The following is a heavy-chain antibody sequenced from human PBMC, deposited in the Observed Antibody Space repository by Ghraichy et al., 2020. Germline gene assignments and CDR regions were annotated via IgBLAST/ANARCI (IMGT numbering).Heavy chain of an antibody. V-gene: IGHV3-7*01. Sequence: LNISCEASGFTFSSYWMNWVRQAPGKGLEWVANIKQDGGEKHYVDSVNGRFTISRDNAKNSLYLQMNSLRVEDTAVYYCAREKQPGGAAAGTGYWGQGTLVTVSS. CDR3: AREKQPGGAAAGTGY. J-gene: IGHJ4*02. CDR1: GFTFSSYW. CDR2: IKQDGGEK. D-gene: IGHD6-13*01.